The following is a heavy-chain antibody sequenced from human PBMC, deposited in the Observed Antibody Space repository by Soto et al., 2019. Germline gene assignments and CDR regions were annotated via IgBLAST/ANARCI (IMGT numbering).Heavy chain of an antibody. CDR1: GFTFSSYA. V-gene: IGHV3-23*01. Sequence: PGGSLRLSCAASGFTFSSYAMSWVRQAPGKGLEWVSAITGNDDSTYYADSVKGRFTISRDNSKNTLYLHMNSLRAEDTAVYYCAKDKGFGSLYFFDCWGQGTLVTVSS. J-gene: IGHJ4*02. D-gene: IGHD6-13*01. CDR3: AKDKGFGSLYFFDC. CDR2: ITGNDDST.